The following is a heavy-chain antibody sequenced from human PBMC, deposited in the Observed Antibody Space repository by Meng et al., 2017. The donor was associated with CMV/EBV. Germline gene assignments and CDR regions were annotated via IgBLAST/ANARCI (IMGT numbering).Heavy chain of an antibody. D-gene: IGHD2-15*01. CDR3: ARETGRSYYYGMDV. CDR1: GYTFTGYY. Sequence: ASAKISCKASGYTFTGYYMHWVRQAPGQGLVWMGWINPNSGGTNYAQKCQGRVTMTRDTSISTAYMVLSRLRTDDTAAYYCARETGRSYYYGMDVWGQGTTVTVSS. V-gene: IGHV1-2*02. CDR2: INPNSGGT. J-gene: IGHJ6*02.